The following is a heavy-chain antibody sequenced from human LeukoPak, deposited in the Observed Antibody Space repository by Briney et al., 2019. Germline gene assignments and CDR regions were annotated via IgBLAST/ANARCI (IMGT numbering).Heavy chain of an antibody. Sequence: GGSLRLSCTASGFTFGDYALSWVRQMPGKGLEWMGIIYPDDSDTKYSPSFQGQVTISADKSISTAYLQWSSLKASDTAMYYCARSGRLGYCSGGSCFRWDYWGQGTLVTVSS. CDR2: IYPDDSDT. V-gene: IGHV5-51*01. D-gene: IGHD2-15*01. J-gene: IGHJ4*02. CDR3: ARSGRLGYCSGGSCFRWDY. CDR1: GFTFGDYA.